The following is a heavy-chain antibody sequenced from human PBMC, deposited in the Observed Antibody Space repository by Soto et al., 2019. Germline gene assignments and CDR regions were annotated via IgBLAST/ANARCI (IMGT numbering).Heavy chain of an antibody. V-gene: IGHV3-23*01. CDR3: AKIHSGSSEDAFDV. CDR1: GFTFSSYA. J-gene: IGHJ3*01. D-gene: IGHD6-19*01. CDR2: ISGSGGVT. Sequence: EVQLLESGGGLVQPGGSQRLSCAASGFTFSSYAMSWVRQGPGKGLEWVTLISGSGGVTDYADSVKGRFTVSRDNSKNTMYLELNSLTAGDTAIHYCAKIHSGSSEDAFDVWGQGTVVTVSS.